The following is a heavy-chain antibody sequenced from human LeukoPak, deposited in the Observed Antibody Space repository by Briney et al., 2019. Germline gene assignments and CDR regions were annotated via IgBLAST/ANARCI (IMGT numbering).Heavy chain of an antibody. CDR3: AIKEGYCSGGSCGI. CDR2: IIPIFGTA. V-gene: IGHV1-69*13. Sequence: SVKVSFKASGCTFSSYAISWVRQAPGQGLDWMGGIIPIFGTANYAQNFQCRVTITPDETTSTAYIELSSVRSEDTTVYYCAIKEGYCSGGSCGIWGQGTLVTVSS. CDR1: GCTFSSYA. D-gene: IGHD2-15*01. J-gene: IGHJ4*02.